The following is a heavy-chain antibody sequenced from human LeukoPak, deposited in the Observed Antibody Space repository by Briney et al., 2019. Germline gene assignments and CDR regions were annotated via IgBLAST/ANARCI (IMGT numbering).Heavy chain of an antibody. CDR3: ARDSSSSWYSLS. CDR1: GGSISSSSYY. D-gene: IGHD6-13*01. Sequence: SETLSLTCTVSGGSISSSSYYWGWIRQPPGKGLEWIGSIYYSGSIYYNPSLKSRVTISVDTSKNQFSLKLSSVTAADTAVYYCARDSSSSWYSLSWGQGTLVTVSS. CDR2: IYYSGSI. V-gene: IGHV4-39*07. J-gene: IGHJ4*02.